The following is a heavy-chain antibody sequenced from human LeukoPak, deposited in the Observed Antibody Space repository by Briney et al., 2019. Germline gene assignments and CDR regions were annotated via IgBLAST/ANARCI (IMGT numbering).Heavy chain of an antibody. V-gene: IGHV3-23*01. CDR2: ISGSGGST. CDR1: GFTVSSNY. Sequence: GGSLRLSCAASGFTVSSNYMSWVRQAPGKGLEWVSAISGSGGSTYYADSAKGRFTISRDNSKNTLYLQMSSLRAEDTAVYYCARDLEVKAYYMDVWGKGTTVTVSS. J-gene: IGHJ6*03. CDR3: ARDLEVKAYYMDV.